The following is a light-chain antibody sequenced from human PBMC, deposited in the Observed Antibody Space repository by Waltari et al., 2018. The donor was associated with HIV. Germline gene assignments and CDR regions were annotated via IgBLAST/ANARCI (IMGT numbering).Light chain of an antibody. Sequence: QSALTQPPSASGSPGQSVTISCTGTSRDGGGYKYVSWYQQHPGKAPKLMIYEVSKRPSGVPDRFSGSKSGNTASLTVSGLQAEDEADYYCSSYAGSNNLVFGGGTKLTVL. CDR3: SSYAGSNNLV. CDR1: SRDGGGYKY. V-gene: IGLV2-8*01. J-gene: IGLJ2*01. CDR2: EVS.